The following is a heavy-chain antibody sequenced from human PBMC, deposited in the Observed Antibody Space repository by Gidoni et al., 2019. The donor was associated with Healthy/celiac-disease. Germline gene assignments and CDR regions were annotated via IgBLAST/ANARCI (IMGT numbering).Heavy chain of an antibody. CDR2: ISYDGSNK. J-gene: IGHJ3*02. V-gene: IGHV3-30-3*01. CDR3: ARESPEYSYALDAFDI. Sequence: QVQLVESGGGVVQPGRSLRLSCAASGFPFSSYAMHWVRQAPGKGLEWVAVISYDGSNKYYADSVKGRFTISRDNSKNTLYLQMNSLRAEDTAVYYCARESPEYSYALDAFDIWGQGTMVTVSS. CDR1: GFPFSSYA. D-gene: IGHD5-18*01.